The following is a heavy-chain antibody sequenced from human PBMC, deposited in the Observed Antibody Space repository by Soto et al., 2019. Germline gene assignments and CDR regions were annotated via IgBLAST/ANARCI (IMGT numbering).Heavy chain of an antibody. CDR1: GFTFSSYA. CDR3: AKALRGYCSGGSCSVPWFDP. CDR2: ISGSGGST. Sequence: GGSLRLSCAASGFTFSSYAMSWVRQAPGKGLEWVSAISGSGGSTYYADSVKGRFTISRDNSKNTLYLQMNSLRAEDTAVYYCAKALRGYCSGGSCSVPWFDPWGEGTLVTVSS. D-gene: IGHD2-15*01. V-gene: IGHV3-23*01. J-gene: IGHJ5*02.